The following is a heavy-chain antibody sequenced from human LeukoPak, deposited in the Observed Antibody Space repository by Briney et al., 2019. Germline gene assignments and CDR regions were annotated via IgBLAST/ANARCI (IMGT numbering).Heavy chain of an antibody. CDR1: GDTFTSYY. CDR2: LNPSGGST. Sequence: AASVKVSCKASGDTFTSYYLHWVRQAPGQGLEWMGILNPSGGSTSYAQQFQGRVTMTRDTSTRTVYMDLSSLRSEDTAMYYCATLSRYGSGSYYYYFEQWGQGTLVTVSS. D-gene: IGHD3-10*01. J-gene: IGHJ4*02. V-gene: IGHV1-46*01. CDR3: ATLSRYGSGSYYYYFEQ.